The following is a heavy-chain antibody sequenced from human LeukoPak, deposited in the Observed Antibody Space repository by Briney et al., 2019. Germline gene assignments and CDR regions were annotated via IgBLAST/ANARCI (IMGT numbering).Heavy chain of an antibody. J-gene: IGHJ5*02. Sequence: KAGGSLRLSCAASGFTFSSYSMNWVRQAPGKGLEWVSSISSSSSYIYYADSMEGRFTISRDNAKNSLYLQMNSLRVEDTAVYYCAPGPGGIYDILTGYSTWGQGTLVTVSS. CDR3: APGPGGIYDILTGYST. D-gene: IGHD3-9*01. CDR2: ISSSSSYI. V-gene: IGHV3-21*01. CDR1: GFTFSSYS.